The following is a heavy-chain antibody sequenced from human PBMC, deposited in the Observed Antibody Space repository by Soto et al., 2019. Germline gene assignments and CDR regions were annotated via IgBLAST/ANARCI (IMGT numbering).Heavy chain of an antibody. CDR2: IDPNSGGT. J-gene: IGHJ6*02. D-gene: IGHD2-2*01. Sequence: ASVKVSCKASGYTFTGYYMHWVRRAPGQGLEWMGWIDPNSGGTNYAQKFQGRVTMTRDTSISTAYMELSRLRSDDTAVYYCARDGFVGCSSTSCYYYYYGMDVWGQGTTVTVSS. CDR1: GYTFTGYY. CDR3: ARDGFVGCSSTSCYYYYYGMDV. V-gene: IGHV1-2*02.